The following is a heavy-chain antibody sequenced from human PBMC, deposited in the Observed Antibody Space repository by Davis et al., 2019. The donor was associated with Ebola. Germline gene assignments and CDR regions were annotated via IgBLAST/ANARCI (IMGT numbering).Heavy chain of an antibody. V-gene: IGHV1-69*04. Sequence: SVKVSCKASGYTFTSYGISWVRQAPGQGLEWMGRIIPILGIANYAQKFQGRVTITADKSTSTAYMELSSLRSEDTAVYYCARPVAGELFYYYYGMDVWGQGTTVTVSS. J-gene: IGHJ6*02. CDR1: GYTFTSYG. CDR3: ARPVAGELFYYYYGMDV. CDR2: IIPILGIA. D-gene: IGHD6-19*01.